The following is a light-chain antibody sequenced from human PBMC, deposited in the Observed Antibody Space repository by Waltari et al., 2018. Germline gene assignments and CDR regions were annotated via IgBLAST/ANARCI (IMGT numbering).Light chain of an antibody. CDR2: DAS. Sequence: DIQMTQSPSTPSASVGDRVTITCRASQSIGSLLAWYQQEPGKAPKLLIYDASSLESGVPSRFSGSGSGTEFTLTINSLQPDDFATYSCQQYYSYFTFGGGAKVEIK. CDR1: QSIGSL. J-gene: IGKJ4*01. CDR3: QQYYSYFT. V-gene: IGKV1-5*01.